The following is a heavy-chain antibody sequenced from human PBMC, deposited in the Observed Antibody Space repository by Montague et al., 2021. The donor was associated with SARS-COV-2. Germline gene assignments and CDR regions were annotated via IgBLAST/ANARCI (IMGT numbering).Heavy chain of an antibody. V-gene: IGHV4-4*02. J-gene: IGHJ4*02. CDR3: ARKGSGRSDLAY. D-gene: IGHD1-26*01. CDR2: IYHTGNT. Sequence: SETLSLTCVVSGDSIGTDNWWTWVRLPPEKVLGLGGEIYHTGNTKYKPSLKSRVIMLVHKSWNHFSLRFTSVTAADTAIYYCARKGSGRSDLAYWGQGTLVTVSS. CDR1: GDSIGTDNW.